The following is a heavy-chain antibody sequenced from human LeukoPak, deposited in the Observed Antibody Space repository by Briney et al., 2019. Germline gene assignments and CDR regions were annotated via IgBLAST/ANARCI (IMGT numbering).Heavy chain of an antibody. J-gene: IGHJ3*02. D-gene: IGHD5-12*01. CDR1: GFTFSSYG. Sequence: PGRSLRLSCAASGFTFSSYGMHWVRQAPGKGLEWVAVISYDGSNKYYADSVKGRFTISRDNSKNTLYLQMNSLRAEDTAVHYCAQEVADSFAIWGQGTMVTVSS. CDR3: AQEVADSFAI. CDR2: ISYDGSNK. V-gene: IGHV3-30*18.